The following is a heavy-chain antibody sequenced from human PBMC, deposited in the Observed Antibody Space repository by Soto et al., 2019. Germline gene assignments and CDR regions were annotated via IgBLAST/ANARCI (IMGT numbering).Heavy chain of an antibody. J-gene: IGHJ6*02. CDR1: GFTFSSYG. CDR3: ARERRFGSTRYYHYGMYV. Sequence: GGSLRLSCAASGFTFSSYGMHWVRQAPGKGLEWVAVIWYDGSNKYYADSVKGRFTISRDNSKNTLYLQMNSLRAEDTAVYYCARERRFGSTRYYHYGMYVRGQRTTVPVSS. D-gene: IGHD3-10*01. CDR2: IWYDGSNK. V-gene: IGHV3-33*01.